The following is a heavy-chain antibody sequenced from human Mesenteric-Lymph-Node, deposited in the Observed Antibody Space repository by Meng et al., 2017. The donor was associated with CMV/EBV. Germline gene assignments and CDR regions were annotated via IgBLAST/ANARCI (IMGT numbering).Heavy chain of an antibody. CDR2: VKQDGSVK. D-gene: IGHD2-2*01. CDR1: GFTFDDYG. Sequence: GESLKISCAASGFTFDDYGMTWVRQAPGKGLEWVANVKQDGSVKNYVDSVKGRFTISRDNAKKSLYIEMNSLTVEDTAVYYCARDLGSCSRAGCYHWFDPWGQGTLVTVSS. V-gene: IGHV3-7*01. J-gene: IGHJ5*02. CDR3: ARDLGSCSRAGCYHWFDP.